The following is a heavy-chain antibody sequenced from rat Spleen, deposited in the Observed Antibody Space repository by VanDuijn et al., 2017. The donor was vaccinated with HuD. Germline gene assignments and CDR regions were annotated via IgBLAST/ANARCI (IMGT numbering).Heavy chain of an antibody. D-gene: IGHD1-4*01. CDR3: ATAGARVSRFAY. J-gene: IGHJ3*01. CDR2: ISPSGAST. Sequence: EVQLVESGGGLVQPGRSLKLSCATSGFTFSNYGIHWCRQAPTKGLEWFASISPSGASTHYRDSVKGRFTISRDHAKSILYLQMDSLRSEDTATYYCATAGARVSRFAYWGQGTLVTVSS. V-gene: IGHV5-19*01. CDR1: GFTFSNYG.